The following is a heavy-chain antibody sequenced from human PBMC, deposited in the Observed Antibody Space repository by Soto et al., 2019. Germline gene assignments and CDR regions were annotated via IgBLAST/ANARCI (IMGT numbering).Heavy chain of an antibody. CDR3: AKDSDFWSGYYSAFDY. CDR1: GFTFSNYA. D-gene: IGHD3-3*01. J-gene: IGHJ4*02. CDR2: IRGTGGSA. Sequence: AGGSLRLSCAASGFTFSNYAMIWVRQAPGKGLEWVSGIRGTGGSAYYVDSVKGRFTISRDNSKNTLYLQMNSLRAEDTAIYYCAKDSDFWSGYYSAFDYWGQGTLVTVSS. V-gene: IGHV3-23*01.